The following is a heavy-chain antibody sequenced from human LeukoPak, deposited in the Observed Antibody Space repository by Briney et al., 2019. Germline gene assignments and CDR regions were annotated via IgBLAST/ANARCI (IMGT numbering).Heavy chain of an antibody. CDR2: VDPEDGET. J-gene: IGHJ5*02. D-gene: IGHD5-12*01. Sequence: ASVKVSCKVSGYTFTDYYMHWVQQAPGKGLEWMGLVDPEDGETIYAEKFQGRVTITADTSTDTAYMELSSLRSEDPAVYYCATVNGVDGRTWGQGTLVTVSS. CDR1: GYTFTDYY. V-gene: IGHV1-69-2*01. CDR3: ATVNGVDGRT.